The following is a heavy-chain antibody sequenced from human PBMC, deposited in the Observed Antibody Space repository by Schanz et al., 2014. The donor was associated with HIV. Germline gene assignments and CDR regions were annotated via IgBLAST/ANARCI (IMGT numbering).Heavy chain of an antibody. V-gene: IGHV3-23*04. D-gene: IGHD3-22*01. J-gene: IGHJ3*01. CDR1: GFSFSSYA. CDR2: ISGSGAGT. CDR3: TRDAFYYDSPFDF. Sequence: VQLVESGGGVVQPGKSLRLSCAASGFSFSSYAMSWVRQAPGKGLEWVSTISGSGAGTYYADSVKGRFTISRDNSKNTLFLQMNSLRAEDTAMYYCTRDAFYYDSPFDFWGQGTMVTVSS.